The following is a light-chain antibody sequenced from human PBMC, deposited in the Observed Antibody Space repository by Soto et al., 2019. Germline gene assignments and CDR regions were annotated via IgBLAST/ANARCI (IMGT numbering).Light chain of an antibody. V-gene: IGLV2-14*01. CDR2: DVS. Sequence: QSALTQPASVSGSPGQSITISCTGTSSDVGGYNYVSWYQQHPGKAPKLMIYDVSNRPSGVSNRFSGPKSGNTGSLTISGLQAEDEADYYCSSYTSSSTLDVVFGGGTKLTVL. CDR1: SSDVGGYNY. J-gene: IGLJ2*01. CDR3: SSYTSSSTLDVV.